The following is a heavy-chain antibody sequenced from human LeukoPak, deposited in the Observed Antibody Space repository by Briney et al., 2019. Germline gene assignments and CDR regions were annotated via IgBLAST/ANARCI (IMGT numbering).Heavy chain of an antibody. CDR1: GYTFTSYY. V-gene: IGHV1-46*01. CDR3: ATEIRRPGYSSSLDY. J-gene: IGHJ4*02. D-gene: IGHD6-13*01. CDR2: INPSGGST. Sequence: ASVKVSCKASGYTFTSYYMHWVRQAPGQGLEWMGIINPSGGSTSYAQKFQGRVTMTRDTSTSTVYMELSSLSSEDTAVYYCATEIRRPGYSSSLDYWGQGTLVTVSS.